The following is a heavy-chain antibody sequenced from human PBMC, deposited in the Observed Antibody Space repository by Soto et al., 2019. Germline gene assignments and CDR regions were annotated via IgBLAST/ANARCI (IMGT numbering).Heavy chain of an antibody. J-gene: IGHJ5*02. CDR1: GYTFTSYG. V-gene: IGHV1-18*01. CDR3: ARSVATTWSNGFDP. Sequence: ASVKVYCKASGYTFTSYGISLVRQAPGQGLEWMGWISAYNGNTNYAQKLQGRVTMTTDTSTSTAYMELRNLRSDDTAVYYCARSVATTWSNGFDPWGQGTLVTVSS. D-gene: IGHD2-15*01. CDR2: ISAYNGNT.